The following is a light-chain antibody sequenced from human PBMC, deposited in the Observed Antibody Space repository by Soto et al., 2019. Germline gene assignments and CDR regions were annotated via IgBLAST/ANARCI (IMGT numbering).Light chain of an antibody. J-gene: IGKJ4*01. Sequence: EMVVTQSPATLSVSPGERATLSCRASQDVSSNLAWYQQKPGQAPSLLIYGASTRATGTPARFSGSGSGTEFTLTISSLQSEDYAVYFCQQYIRWPLTFGGG. V-gene: IGKV3-15*01. CDR2: GAS. CDR1: QDVSSN. CDR3: QQYIRWPLT.